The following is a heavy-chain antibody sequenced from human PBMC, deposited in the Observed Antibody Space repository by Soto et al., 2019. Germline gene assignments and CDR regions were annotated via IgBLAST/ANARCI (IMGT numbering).Heavy chain of an antibody. CDR3: ARSVVVPGEPSDY. CDR2: VYYTGST. CDR1: GGSISGSY. J-gene: IGHJ4*01. D-gene: IGHD2-2*01. Sequence: SETMSLTCSVSGGSISGSYWSWIRQSPGKGLEWLGYVYYTGSTNYSPSLRSRVSISVDTSKNEFSLRLSSVTAADTAVYFCARSVVVPGEPSDYCCHGTQVTVSS. V-gene: IGHV4-59*01.